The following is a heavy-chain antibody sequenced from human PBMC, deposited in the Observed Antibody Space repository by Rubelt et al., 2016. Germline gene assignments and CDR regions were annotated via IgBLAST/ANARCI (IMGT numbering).Heavy chain of an antibody. J-gene: IGHJ4*02. Sequence: QLQLQESGPGLVKPSETLSLTCTVSGGSISSSSYYWGWIRQPPGKGLEWIGSIYYSGSTYYNPSLKSRVTMSVDTSKNQFPLQLSSVTAAETAVYYCARQGDHTNDHYLDYWGQGTLVTVSS. D-gene: IGHD2-8*01. V-gene: IGHV4-39*01. CDR2: IYYSGST. CDR3: ARQGDHTNDHYLDY. CDR1: GGSISSSSYY.